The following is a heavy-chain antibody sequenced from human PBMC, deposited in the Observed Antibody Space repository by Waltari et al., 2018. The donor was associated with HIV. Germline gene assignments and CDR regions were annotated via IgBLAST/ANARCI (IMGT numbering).Heavy chain of an antibody. D-gene: IGHD5-12*01. CDR2: ISSSSSTI. V-gene: IGHV3-48*01. CDR1: GFTFSSYM. Sequence: EVQLVESGGGLVQPGGSLRLSCAASGFTFSSYMINWVRQDPGTGLEWVSYISSSSSTIYYAYSVKGRFTISRDNAKNSLYLQMNSLRAEDTAVYYCARVGGATWAFDIWGQGTMVTVSS. J-gene: IGHJ3*02. CDR3: ARVGGATWAFDI.